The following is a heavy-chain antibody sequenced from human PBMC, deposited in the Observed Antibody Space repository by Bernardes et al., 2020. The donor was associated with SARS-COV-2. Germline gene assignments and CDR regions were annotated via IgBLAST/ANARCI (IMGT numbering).Heavy chain of an antibody. D-gene: IGHD2-21*02. CDR1: GFTFSSYA. CDR2: ISGSGGST. J-gene: IGHJ6*02. V-gene: IGHV3-23*01. Sequence: AEPLSLSCAASGFTFSSYAMSWVRQAPGKGLEWVSGISGSGGSTYYADSVKGRFTISRDNSKNTLYLQMNSLRAEDTAVYYCAKPMGNGGNSHYYYYYGMDVWGQGTTVTVSS. CDR3: AKPMGNGGNSHYYYYYGMDV.